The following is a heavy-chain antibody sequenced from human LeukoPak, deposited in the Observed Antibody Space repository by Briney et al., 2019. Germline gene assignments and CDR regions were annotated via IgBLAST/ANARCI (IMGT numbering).Heavy chain of an antibody. CDR1: GGTFSSYA. D-gene: IGHD6-6*01. J-gene: IGHJ4*02. V-gene: IGHV1-69*13. Sequence: SVKVPCKASGGTFSSYAISWVRQAPGQGLEWMGGIIPIFGTANYAQKFQGRVTITADESTSTAYMELSSLRSEDTAVYYCARVAARPTGLDYWGQGTLVTVSS. CDR2: IIPIFGTA. CDR3: ARVAARPTGLDY.